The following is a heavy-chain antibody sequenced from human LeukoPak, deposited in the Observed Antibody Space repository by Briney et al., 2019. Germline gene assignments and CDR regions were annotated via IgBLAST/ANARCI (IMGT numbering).Heavy chain of an antibody. V-gene: IGHV5-51*01. CDR3: ARFAYGSDYFPGHY. Sequence: GESLKISCKGSGYSFTSYWIGWVRQMPGKGLEWMGIVYPGDSNTKYSPSFQGQVTIPADRSITTAYLQWSSLKASDTAMYFCARFAYGSDYFPGHYWGQGTRVTVSS. CDR1: GYSFTSYW. D-gene: IGHD3-22*01. CDR2: VYPGDSNT. J-gene: IGHJ4*02.